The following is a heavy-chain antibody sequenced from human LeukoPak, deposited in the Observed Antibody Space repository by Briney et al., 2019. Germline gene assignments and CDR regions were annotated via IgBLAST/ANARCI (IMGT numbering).Heavy chain of an antibody. CDR2: INSDGSYT. Sequence: PGVSLKLSCAASGFTVSSYWMHWVRQAPGKGLVWVSHINSDGSYTSYADSVKGRFTISRDNARNTLFLQMNSLRAEDTAVYYCARDYYDSSGYHYFDYWGQGTLVAVSS. CDR1: GFTVSSYW. V-gene: IGHV3-74*01. CDR3: ARDYYDSSGYHYFDY. J-gene: IGHJ4*02. D-gene: IGHD3-22*01.